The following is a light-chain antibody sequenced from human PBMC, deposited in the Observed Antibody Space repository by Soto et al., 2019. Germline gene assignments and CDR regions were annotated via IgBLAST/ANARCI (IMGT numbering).Light chain of an antibody. CDR2: DAP. CDR3: QQYDILWT. V-gene: IGKV1-33*01. J-gene: IGKJ1*01. CDR1: QDISNY. Sequence: DIQMTQSPSSLSASVGDRVTITCQASQDISNYLNWYQQKQGKAPKLLIYDAPNLETGVPSRFSGSGSGTDFTFTISSLQPEDIATYYWQQYDILWTFGQGTKVEIK.